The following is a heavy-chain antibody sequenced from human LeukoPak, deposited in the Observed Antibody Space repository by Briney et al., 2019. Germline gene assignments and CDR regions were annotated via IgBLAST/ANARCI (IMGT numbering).Heavy chain of an antibody. CDR3: ARGTYYYDSSGYLEYFQH. CDR1: GGTFSSYA. CDR2: IIPIFGTA. Sequence: SVKVSCKASGGTFSSYAISWVRQAPGQGLEWMGGIIPIFGTANYAQKFQGRVTITADESTSTAYMELSSLRSEDTAVYYCARGTYYYDSSGYLEYFQHWGQGTLVTVSS. D-gene: IGHD3-22*01. J-gene: IGHJ1*01. V-gene: IGHV1-69*13.